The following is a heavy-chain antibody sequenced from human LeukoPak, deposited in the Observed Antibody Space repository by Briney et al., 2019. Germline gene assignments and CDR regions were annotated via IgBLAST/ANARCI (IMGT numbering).Heavy chain of an antibody. CDR1: AFSFSSFA. CDR3: AKDPNGDYVGAFDS. CDR2: IHGSGETT. D-gene: IGHD4-17*01. J-gene: IGHJ3*02. Sequence: GGSLRLSCAASAFSFSSFAMTWVRQAPGKGLEWVSGIHGSGETTYYADSVKGRFTISRDNSRKMLYLQMNSLRVEDTAVYYCAKDPNGDYVGAFDSWGQGTMVTVSS. V-gene: IGHV3-23*01.